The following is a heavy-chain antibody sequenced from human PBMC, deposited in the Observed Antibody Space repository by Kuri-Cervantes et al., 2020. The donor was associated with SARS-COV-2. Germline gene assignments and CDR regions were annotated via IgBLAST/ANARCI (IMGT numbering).Heavy chain of an antibody. CDR1: GGSISSSSYY. Sequence: SETLSLTCTVSGGSISSSSYYWGWIRQPPGKGLEWIGYIYYSGSTNYNPSLKSRVTISVDTSKNQFSLKLSSVTAADTAVYYCARYPTGGSGWYSSDAFDIWGQGTMVTVSS. V-gene: IGHV4-61*05. J-gene: IGHJ3*02. D-gene: IGHD6-19*01. CDR2: IYYSGST. CDR3: ARYPTGGSGWYSSDAFDI.